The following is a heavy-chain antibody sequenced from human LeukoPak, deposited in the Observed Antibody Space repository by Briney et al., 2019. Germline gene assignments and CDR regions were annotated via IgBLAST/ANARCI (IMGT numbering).Heavy chain of an antibody. V-gene: IGHV3-30-3*01. CDR2: ISYDGSNK. Sequence: GGSLTLSCAASGFTFSSYAMHWVRQAPGKGLEWVAVISYDGSNKYYADSVKGRFTISRDNSKNTLYLQMNSLRAEDTAVYYCARVGKAAAGLDYWGQGTLVTVSS. J-gene: IGHJ4*02. D-gene: IGHD6-13*01. CDR1: GFTFSSYA. CDR3: ARVGKAAAGLDY.